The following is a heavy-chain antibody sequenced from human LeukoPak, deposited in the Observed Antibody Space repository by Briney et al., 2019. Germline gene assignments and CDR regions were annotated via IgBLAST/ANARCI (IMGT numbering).Heavy chain of an antibody. CDR2: ISYSGST. Sequence: SQTLSLTCTVSGGSISSGGYYWSWIRQHPGKGLEWIGYISYSGSTYYNPSLKSRVTISVDPSKNQFSLKLSSVTAADTAVSYCAGYGDGTFDYWGQGTLVTVSS. CDR3: AGYGDGTFDY. J-gene: IGHJ4*02. CDR1: GGSISSGGYY. V-gene: IGHV4-31*03. D-gene: IGHD4-17*01.